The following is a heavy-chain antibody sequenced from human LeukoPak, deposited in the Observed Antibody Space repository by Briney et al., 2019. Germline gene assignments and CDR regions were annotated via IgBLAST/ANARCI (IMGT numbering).Heavy chain of an antibody. CDR2: MSPNSGTT. V-gene: IGHV1-8*01. Sequence: ASVKVSCKASGYTFTSYDINWVRQATGQGLEWMGWMSPNSGTTGYAQKFQGRVTMTRNTSISRAYMELSSLRSEDTAVYYCAREVVLWFGELFAPPPSAYYYGMDVWGQGTTVTVSS. CDR1: GYTFTSYD. CDR3: AREVVLWFGELFAPPPSAYYYGMDV. J-gene: IGHJ6*02. D-gene: IGHD3-10*01.